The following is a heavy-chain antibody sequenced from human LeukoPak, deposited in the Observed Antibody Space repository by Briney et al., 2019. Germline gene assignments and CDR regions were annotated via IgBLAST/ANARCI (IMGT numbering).Heavy chain of an antibody. CDR3: ARQDCSSTSCYPDY. V-gene: IGHV4-39*01. J-gene: IGHJ4*02. CDR1: GGSISSSSYY. D-gene: IGHD2-2*01. CDR2: IYYSGST. Sequence: SETLSLTCTVSGGSISSSSYYWGWIRQPPGKGLEWIGSIYYSGSTYYNPSLKSRVTISVDTSKNQFSLKLSSVTATDTAVYYCARQDCSSTSCYPDYWGQGTLVTVSS.